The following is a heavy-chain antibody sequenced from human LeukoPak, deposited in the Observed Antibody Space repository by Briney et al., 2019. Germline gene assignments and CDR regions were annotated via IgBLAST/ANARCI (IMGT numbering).Heavy chain of an antibody. V-gene: IGHV3-11*01. Sequence: PGGSLRLSCAASGFTFSDYYMSWIRQAPGKGLEWVSYISSSGSTIYYADSVKGRFTISRDNAKNSLYLQMNSLRAEDTAVYYCARDGPPGTGDDSSGFNDYWGQGTLVTVSS. CDR1: GFTFSDYY. CDR3: ARDGPPGTGDDSSGFNDY. CDR2: ISSSGSTI. D-gene: IGHD3-22*01. J-gene: IGHJ4*02.